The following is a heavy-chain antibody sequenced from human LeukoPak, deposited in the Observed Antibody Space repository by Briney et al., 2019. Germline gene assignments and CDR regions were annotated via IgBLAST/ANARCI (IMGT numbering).Heavy chain of an antibody. J-gene: IGHJ4*02. CDR2: ISYDGSNK. V-gene: IGHV3-30-3*01. Sequence: GGSLRLSCAASGFTFSSYAMHWVRQAPGKGLEWVAVISYDGSNKYYADSVKGRFTISRDNSKNTLYLQMNSLRAEDTAVYYCARDHLSSSTGYFDYWGQGTLVTVSS. D-gene: IGHD6-13*01. CDR3: ARDHLSSSTGYFDY. CDR1: GFTFSSYA.